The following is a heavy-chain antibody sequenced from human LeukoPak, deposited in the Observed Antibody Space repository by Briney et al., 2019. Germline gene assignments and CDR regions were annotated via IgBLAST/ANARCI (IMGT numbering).Heavy chain of an antibody. D-gene: IGHD2-2*01. CDR1: GFTFSD. Sequence: GGSLRLSCAASGFTFSDLNWVRQAPGKGLEWISYVGTSSGNTKYADSVKGRFTISGDKAKNSLYLQMNSLRVEDTAVYYCARDIKYAFDNWGQGTLVTVSS. CDR2: VGTSSGNT. J-gene: IGHJ4*02. CDR3: ARDIKYAFDN. V-gene: IGHV3-11*06.